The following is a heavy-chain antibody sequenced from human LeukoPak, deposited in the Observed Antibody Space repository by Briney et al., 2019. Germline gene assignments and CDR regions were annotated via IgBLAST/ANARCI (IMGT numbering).Heavy chain of an antibody. V-gene: IGHV4-59*01. CDR3: ARSHYDSSGYLYYYYMDV. CDR1: GGSISSYY. J-gene: IGHJ6*03. D-gene: IGHD3-22*01. CDR2: IYYSGST. Sequence: SETLSFTCTVSGGSISSYYWSWIRQPPGKGLEWIGYIYYSGSTNYNPSLKNRVTISVDPSKNQFSLKLSSVTAADTAVYYCARSHYDSSGYLYYYYMDVWGKGTTVTVSS.